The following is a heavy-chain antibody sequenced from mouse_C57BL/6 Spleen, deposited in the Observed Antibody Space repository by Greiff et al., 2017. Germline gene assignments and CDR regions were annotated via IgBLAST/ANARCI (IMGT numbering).Heavy chain of an antibody. J-gene: IGHJ1*03. CDR3: ARADYYCSSYAWSFDV. CDR2: IDPNSGGT. V-gene: IGHV1-72*01. D-gene: IGHD1-1*01. CDR1: GYTFTSYG. Sequence: QVQLKQPGAELVKPGASVKLSCKASGYTFTSYGMHWVKQRPGRGLEWIGRIDPNSGGTKYNEKFKSKAILTVDKPSSTAYMQRSSLTSEDSAVYYGARADYYCSSYAWSFDVWGTGTTVTVSS.